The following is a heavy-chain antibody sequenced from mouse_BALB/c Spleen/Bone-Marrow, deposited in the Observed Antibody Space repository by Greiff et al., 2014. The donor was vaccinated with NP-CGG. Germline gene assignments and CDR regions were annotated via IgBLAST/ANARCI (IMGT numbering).Heavy chain of an antibody. V-gene: IGHV1S81*02. CDR2: INPSNGGT. CDR3: TRGRRDAMDY. Sequence: VQLQQSGAELVKPGASVKLSCKASGYTFTSYYMYWVKQRPGQGLEWIGEINPSNGGTNFNEKFKSMATLTVDKSSSTAYMQLSSLTSEDSAVYYCTRGRRDAMDYWGQGTSVTVSS. J-gene: IGHJ4*01. CDR1: GYTFTSYY.